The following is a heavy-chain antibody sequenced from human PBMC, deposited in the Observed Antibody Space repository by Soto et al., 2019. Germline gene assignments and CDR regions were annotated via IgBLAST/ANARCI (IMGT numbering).Heavy chain of an antibody. D-gene: IGHD5-18*01. J-gene: IGHJ6*02. CDR2: ISYDGSNK. CDR1: GFTFCSYA. Sequence: GGSLRLSCAASGFTFCSYAMHCVRQAPGKGLEWVAVISYDGSNKYYADSVKGRFTISRDNSKNTLYLQMNSLRAEDTAVYYCARAPSPVDTAMAPGGGMDVWGQGTTVTVSS. V-gene: IGHV3-30-3*01. CDR3: ARAPSPVDTAMAPGGGMDV.